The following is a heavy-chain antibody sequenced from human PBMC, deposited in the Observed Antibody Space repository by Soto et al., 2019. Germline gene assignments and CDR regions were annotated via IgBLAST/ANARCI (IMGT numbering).Heavy chain of an antibody. Sequence: ASVKVSCKASGYSFTDYHIHWVRQAPGQGLEGLGRINPKSGGTSTAQKFQGWVTMTTDTSISTASMELPRLTSDDTAIYYCARGDSTDCSTGVCSFFYNHDMDVWGQGTTVTVSS. CDR2: INPKSGGT. D-gene: IGHD2-8*01. CDR3: ARGDSTDCSTGVCSFFYNHDMDV. CDR1: GYSFTDYH. V-gene: IGHV1-2*04. J-gene: IGHJ6*02.